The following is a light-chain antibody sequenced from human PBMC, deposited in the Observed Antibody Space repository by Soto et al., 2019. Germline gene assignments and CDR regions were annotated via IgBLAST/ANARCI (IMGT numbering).Light chain of an antibody. CDR2: DAS. CDR1: QSISSW. V-gene: IGKV1-5*01. J-gene: IGKJ1*01. CDR3: QQYNSYSPVT. Sequence: DIQMTQSPSTLSASVGDRVTITCRASQSISSWLAWYQQKPGKAPKLLIYDASSLKSGVPSRFSGSGSGTEFTLTISSLQPDDFATYYCQQYNSYSPVTFGQGTKVEIK.